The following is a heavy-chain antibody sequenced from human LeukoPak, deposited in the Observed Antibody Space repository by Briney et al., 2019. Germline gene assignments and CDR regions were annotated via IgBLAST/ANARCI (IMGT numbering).Heavy chain of an antibody. CDR1: GFTFSSYA. D-gene: IGHD3-10*01. CDR2: IGAGGTFT. V-gene: IGHV3-23*01. Sequence: PGGSLRLSCTASGFTFSSYAMNWVRQAPGKGLEWVSGIGAGGTFTYYADSVKGRFTISRDNSRNTLYLQMNSLRAEDTAVYYCERGEVLLWFGWGQGTLVTVSS. CDR3: ERGEVLLWFG. J-gene: IGHJ4*02.